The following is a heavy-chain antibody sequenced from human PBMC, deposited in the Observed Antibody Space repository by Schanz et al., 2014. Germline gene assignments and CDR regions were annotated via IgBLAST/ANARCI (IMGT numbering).Heavy chain of an antibody. V-gene: IGHV1-2*06. CDR3: AREGGALAGAGTAKNDY. J-gene: IGHJ4*02. Sequence: QVQLVQSGAEVKKPGASVKVSCKASGYTFTGYYMLWVRQAPGQGLEWMGRINPNSGGTNYAQKFQGRVTMTRDTSISTAYMELSRLRSDDTAVYYCAREGGALAGAGTAKNDYWGQGTLVTVSS. D-gene: IGHD6-13*01. CDR2: INPNSGGT. CDR1: GYTFTGYY.